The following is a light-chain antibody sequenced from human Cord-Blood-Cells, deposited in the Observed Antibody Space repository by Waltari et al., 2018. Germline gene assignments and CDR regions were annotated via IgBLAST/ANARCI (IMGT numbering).Light chain of an antibody. CDR3: QQYYSTPPWT. CDR1: QSVLYSSNNKNY. Sequence: DIVMTQSPDSLAVSLGERATINCKSSQSVLYSSNNKNYLAWYQQKPGQPPKLLIYWASTRESGGPDRFSGSGSGTECTLTISSLQAEDVAVYYCQQYYSTPPWTFGQGTKVEIK. CDR2: WAS. J-gene: IGKJ1*01. V-gene: IGKV4-1*01.